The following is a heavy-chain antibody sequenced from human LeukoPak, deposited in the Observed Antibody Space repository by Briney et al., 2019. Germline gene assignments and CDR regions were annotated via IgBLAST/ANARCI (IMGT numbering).Heavy chain of an antibody. CDR1: GFTFSSYS. V-gene: IGHV3-21*01. D-gene: IGHD3-22*01. Sequence: GGSLRLSCAATGFTFSSYSMNWVCQAPGKGLEWVSSISSSSSYIYYADSVKGRFTISRDNAKNSLYPQMNSLRAEDTAVYYCARVDPGGYYDSSGYPMDVWGKGTTVTVSS. CDR2: ISSSSSYI. CDR3: ARVDPGGYYDSSGYPMDV. J-gene: IGHJ6*03.